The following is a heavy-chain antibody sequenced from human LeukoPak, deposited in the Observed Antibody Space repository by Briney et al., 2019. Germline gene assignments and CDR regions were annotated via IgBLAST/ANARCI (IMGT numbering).Heavy chain of an antibody. J-gene: IGHJ6*02. V-gene: IGHV4-34*01. D-gene: IGHD6-13*01. CDR3: ARLIAAAGTVYYYYYGMDV. CDR2: INHSGST. CDR1: GGSFSGYY. Sequence: PSETLSLTCAVYGGSFSGYYWSWIRQPPGKGLEWIGEINHSGSTNYNPSLKSRVTISVDTSKNQFSLKLSSVTAADTAVYYCARLIAAAGTVYYYYYGMDVWGQGTTVTVSS.